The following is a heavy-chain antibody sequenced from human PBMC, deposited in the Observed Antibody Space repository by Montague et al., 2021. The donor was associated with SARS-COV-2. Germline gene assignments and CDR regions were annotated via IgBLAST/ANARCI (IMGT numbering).Heavy chain of an antibody. J-gene: IGHJ4*02. Sequence: SRRLSCAASGFPFDESAMHWVRQAPGKGLEWVALISGDGGGTDYAESVRGRFTISRDNSKASLYLQMNSLRSEDTAFYYCAKDSFCTGITCYRHFDYWGQGTLVTVSS. CDR3: AKDSFCTGITCYRHFDY. V-gene: IGHV3-43*02. D-gene: IGHD2-2*01. CDR2: ISGDGGGT. CDR1: GFPFDESA.